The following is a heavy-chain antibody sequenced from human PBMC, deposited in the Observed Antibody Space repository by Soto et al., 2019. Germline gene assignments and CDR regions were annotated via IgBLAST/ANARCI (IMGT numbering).Heavy chain of an antibody. D-gene: IGHD2-21*02. CDR3: ARARYCGADGYHSHYYGLDV. J-gene: IGHJ6*02. Sequence: QVQLVQSGAEVTKPGSSVRVSCTTSGGTFTGYTINWLRQAPGRGLEWMGRIIPVLGVTNYAQQVRGRVTFTAAKSTNIAFTELSGLRSEDTAIYYCARARYCGADGYHSHYYGLDVWGQGTTVTVSS. V-gene: IGHV1-69*09. CDR2: IIPVLGVT. CDR1: GGTFTGYT.